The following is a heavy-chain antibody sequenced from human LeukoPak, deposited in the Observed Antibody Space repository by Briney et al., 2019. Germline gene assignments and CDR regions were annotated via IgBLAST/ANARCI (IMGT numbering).Heavy chain of an antibody. V-gene: IGHV4-4*07. CDR1: GASIRTYY. CDR3: VQDGPLRSDY. CDR2: IFASGST. D-gene: IGHD5/OR15-5a*01. Sequence: PSETLSLTCTVSGASIRTYYWSWIRQPAGKGLEWIGRIFASGSTNYNPSLKRRIAISVDTSKNQFSLNLPPVPAADTAMYYCVQDGPLRSDYWGQGTLVTVSS. J-gene: IGHJ4*02.